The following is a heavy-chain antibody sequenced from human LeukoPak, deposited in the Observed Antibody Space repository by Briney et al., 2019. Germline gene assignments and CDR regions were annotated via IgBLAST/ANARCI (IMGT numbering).Heavy chain of an antibody. CDR3: ARDSIVPITEC. CDR1: GFTFSSYG. Sequence: GGSLRLSCAASGFTFSSYGMHWVRQAPGMGLEWVSVIYRDGTTSYADSVKGRFTISRDNSKNTLYLQMNSLRAEDTAVYYCARDSIVPITECWGQGTLVTVSS. V-gene: IGHV3-53*01. J-gene: IGHJ4*02. CDR2: IYRDGTT. D-gene: IGHD1-26*01.